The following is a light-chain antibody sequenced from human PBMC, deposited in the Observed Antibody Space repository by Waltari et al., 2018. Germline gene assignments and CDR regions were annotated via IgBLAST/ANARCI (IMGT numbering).Light chain of an antibody. J-gene: IGKJ2*03. CDR3: MQALQTPYS. CDR1: QSLLHSNGNTY. V-gene: IGKV2-29*02. CDR2: GVS. Sequence: DIVLTQTPPSLLVTTGEPPSISCRSSQSLLHSNGNTYLYWYLQKAGQPPRLLIYGVSNRFSGAPDRFSGSGSGTDFTLKISRVEAEDVGIYYCMQALQTPYSFGQGTKVEIK.